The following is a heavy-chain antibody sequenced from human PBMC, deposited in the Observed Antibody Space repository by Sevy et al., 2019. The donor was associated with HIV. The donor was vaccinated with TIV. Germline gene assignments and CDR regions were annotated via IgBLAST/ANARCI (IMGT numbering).Heavy chain of an antibody. CDR1: GFTFGDYC. D-gene: IGHD1-1*01. CDR2: LKSDVYGGTV. Sequence: GGSLRLSCTASGFTFGDYCMSWVRHAPGKGLEWVAFLKSDVYGGTVDHAASVRGRFVISRDDSKTIAYLQMNDLKTEDTGVYYCTGWNAAQSIFDYWGQGALVTVSS. J-gene: IGHJ4*02. CDR3: TGWNAAQSIFDY. V-gene: IGHV3-49*04.